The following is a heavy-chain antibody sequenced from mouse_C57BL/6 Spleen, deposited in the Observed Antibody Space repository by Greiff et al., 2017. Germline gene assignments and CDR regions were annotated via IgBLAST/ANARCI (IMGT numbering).Heavy chain of an antibody. J-gene: IGHJ3*01. V-gene: IGHV5-6*01. CDR3: ASLLPYYYGSSPSWFAY. CDR2: ISSGSSYT. Sequence: EVHLVESGGELVKPGGSLKLSCAASGFTFSSYGMPWVRQTPEKRLEWVATISSGSSYTYYPDSVKGLFTISRDNAKNTLYMQRSSLKSEDTAMYYCASLLPYYYGSSPSWFAYWGQGTLVTVSA. CDR1: GFTFSSYG. D-gene: IGHD1-1*01.